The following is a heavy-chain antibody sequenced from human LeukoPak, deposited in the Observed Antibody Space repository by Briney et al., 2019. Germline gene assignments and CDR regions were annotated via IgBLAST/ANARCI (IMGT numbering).Heavy chain of an antibody. Sequence: PGGSLRLSCAASGFTFSSYSMNWVRQAPGKGLEWVSSISSSSSYIYYADSVKGRFTISRDNPKNSLYLQMNSLRAEDTAVYYCARDKGDYRRPYGMNVWGRGTTVTVSS. CDR1: GFTFSSYS. J-gene: IGHJ6*02. D-gene: IGHD4-17*01. V-gene: IGHV3-21*04. CDR3: ARDKGDYRRPYGMNV. CDR2: ISSSSSYI.